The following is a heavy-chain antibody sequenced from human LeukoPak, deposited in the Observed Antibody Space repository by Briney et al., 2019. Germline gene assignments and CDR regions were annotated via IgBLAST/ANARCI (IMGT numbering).Heavy chain of an antibody. J-gene: IGHJ4*02. D-gene: IGHD6-19*01. CDR2: INAGNGNT. CDR3: ARDPQWLVPIDY. V-gene: IGHV1-3*01. Sequence: ASVKVSCKASGYTFTSYAMHWVRQAPGQRLEWMGWINAGNGNTKYSQKFQGRVTITRDTSASTAYMGLSSLRSEDTAVYYCARDPQWLVPIDYWGQGTLVTVSS. CDR1: GYTFTSYA.